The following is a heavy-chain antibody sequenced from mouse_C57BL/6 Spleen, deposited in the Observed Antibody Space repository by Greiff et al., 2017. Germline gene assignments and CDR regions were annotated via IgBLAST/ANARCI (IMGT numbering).Heavy chain of an antibody. J-gene: IGHJ2*01. Sequence: QVQLQQSGPELVKPGASVKISCKASGYSFTSYYIHWVKQRPGQGLEWIGWIYPGSGNTKYNEKFKGKATLTADTSSSTAYMQLSSLTSEDSAVYYCARGNYYGSSPDYFDYWGQGTTLTVSS. CDR1: GYSFTSYY. CDR2: IYPGSGNT. V-gene: IGHV1-66*01. D-gene: IGHD1-1*01. CDR3: ARGNYYGSSPDYFDY.